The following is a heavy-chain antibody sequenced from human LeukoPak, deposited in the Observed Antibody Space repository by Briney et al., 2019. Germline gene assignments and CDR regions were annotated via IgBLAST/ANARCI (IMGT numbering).Heavy chain of an antibody. CDR2: ISLSSSTI. CDR3: STAKFDN. CDR1: GVTLSSSS. Sequence: GGSLRLSCAASGVTLSSSSINWVRQAPGKGLEWVSYISLSSSTIYYADSVKGRFTISRDNAKNSVYLQMNSLRAEDTAMYYCSTAKFDNWGQGTLVTVSS. J-gene: IGHJ4*02. V-gene: IGHV3-48*01.